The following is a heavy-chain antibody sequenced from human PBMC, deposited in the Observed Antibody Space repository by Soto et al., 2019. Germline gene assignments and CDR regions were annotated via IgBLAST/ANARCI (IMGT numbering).Heavy chain of an antibody. CDR3: ARDVDTAMVGSGYGMDV. Sequence: GGSLRLSCAASGFTFSSYAMHWVRQAPGKGLEWVAVISYDGSNKYYADSVKGRFTISRDNSKNTLYLQMNSLRAEDTAVYYCARDVDTAMVGSGYGMDVWGQGTTVTVSS. D-gene: IGHD5-18*01. CDR2: ISYDGSNK. CDR1: GFTFSSYA. J-gene: IGHJ6*02. V-gene: IGHV3-30-3*01.